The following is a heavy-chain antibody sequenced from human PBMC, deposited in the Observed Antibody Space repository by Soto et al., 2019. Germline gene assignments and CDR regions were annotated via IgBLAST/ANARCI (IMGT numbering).Heavy chain of an antibody. D-gene: IGHD3-3*01. Sequence: GASVKVSCKASGGTFSSYAISWVRQAPGQGLEWMGGIIPIFGTANYAQKFQGRVTITADKSTSTAYMELSSLRSEDTAVYYCARDRRGYDFWSGHLIVYYYYYGMDVWGQGTTVTVSS. CDR2: IIPIFGTA. J-gene: IGHJ6*02. CDR3: ARDRRGYDFWSGHLIVYYYYYGMDV. V-gene: IGHV1-69*06. CDR1: GGTFSSYA.